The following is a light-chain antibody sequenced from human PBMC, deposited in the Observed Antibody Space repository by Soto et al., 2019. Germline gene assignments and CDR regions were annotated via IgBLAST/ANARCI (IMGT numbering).Light chain of an antibody. V-gene: IGLV2-8*01. CDR1: SSDVGGYNY. CDR3: SSYAGSNIS. CDR2: EVS. Sequence: QSALTQPPSASGSPGQSVTISCTGTSSDVGGYNYVSWYQQHPGKAPKLMIYEVSKRPSGVPDRFSGSKSGNTASLTVSGLQAEDEADYYCSSYAGSNISFGGGTQLTV. J-gene: IGLJ7*01.